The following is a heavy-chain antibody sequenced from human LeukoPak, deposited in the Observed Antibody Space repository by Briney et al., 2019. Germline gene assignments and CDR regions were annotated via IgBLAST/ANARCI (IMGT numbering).Heavy chain of an antibody. CDR2: IKQGGREK. CDR3: AREAMAGFDY. J-gene: IGHJ4*02. V-gene: IGHV3-7*01. CDR1: GFTFSNYR. D-gene: IGHD5-24*01. Sequence: GGSLTLYCAASGFTFSNYRMSWVPQAPGNGLEWVANIKQGGREKYHVDSGKGSFTIYRDNTKNSMYLQINSLGAEDTAVYYCAREAMAGFDYWGQGTLVTVSS.